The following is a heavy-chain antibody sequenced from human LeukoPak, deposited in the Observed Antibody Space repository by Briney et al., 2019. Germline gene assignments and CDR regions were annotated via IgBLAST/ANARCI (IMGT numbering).Heavy chain of an antibody. Sequence: SGGSLRLSCAASGFTLSDYYMSWIRQAPGKGLEWVSYISSSSSYTNYADSVKGRFTISRDNAKNSLYLQMNSLRAEDTAVYYCARDQDTAMVTYFDYWGQGTLVTVSS. CDR1: GFTLSDYY. CDR3: ARDQDTAMVTYFDY. D-gene: IGHD5-18*01. CDR2: ISSSSSYT. J-gene: IGHJ4*02. V-gene: IGHV3-11*06.